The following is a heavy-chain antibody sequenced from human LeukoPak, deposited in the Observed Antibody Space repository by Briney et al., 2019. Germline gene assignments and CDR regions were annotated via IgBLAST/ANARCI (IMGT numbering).Heavy chain of an antibody. CDR1: GFTFSSYW. CDR2: IKQDGSEE. V-gene: IGHV3-7*01. D-gene: IGHD1-14*01. J-gene: IGHJ6*02. CDR3: AREMRPHYYYGMDV. Sequence: GGSLRLSCAASGFTFSSYWMRWVRQAPGKGLEGVANIKQDGSEEYYVDSVKGRFTISRDNAKNSLYLQMNSLRAEDTAVYYCAREMRPHYYYGMDVWGQGTTVTVSS.